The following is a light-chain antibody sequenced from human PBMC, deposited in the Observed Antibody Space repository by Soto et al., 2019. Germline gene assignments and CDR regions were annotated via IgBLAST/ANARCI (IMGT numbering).Light chain of an antibody. J-gene: IGLJ2*01. Sequence: VVTQPPSASGTPGQRVTISCSGGSSNIGSNYVYWYKQLPGTAPKLLAYGNSQRPSGVPDRFSGSKSGTSASLAITGLRSEDEADYYCAVWDDSLSGVIFGGGTKLTVL. V-gene: IGLV1-47*01. CDR3: AVWDDSLSGVI. CDR1: SSNIGSNY. CDR2: GNS.